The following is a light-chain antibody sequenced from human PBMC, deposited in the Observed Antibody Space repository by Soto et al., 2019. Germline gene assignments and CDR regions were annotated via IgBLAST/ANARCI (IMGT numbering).Light chain of an antibody. J-gene: IGKJ3*01. Sequence: IVLIQSPATLSVSPGVIATLSCRASHSVSSYLAWYQQKPGQAPRLLIYEATNSATAIPASFSPIGPLPAFTLAISSLEPEDFAVSYCQLGSDGPRVGFGRGTKV. V-gene: IGKV3-11*01. CDR1: HSVSSY. CDR3: QLGSDGPRVG. CDR2: EAT.